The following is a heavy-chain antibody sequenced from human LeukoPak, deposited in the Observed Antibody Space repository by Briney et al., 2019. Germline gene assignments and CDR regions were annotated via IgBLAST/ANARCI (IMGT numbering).Heavy chain of an antibody. CDR3: AKGTCSGGRCSFDY. J-gene: IGHJ4*02. Sequence: GGSLRLSCAASGFTFSTYAMTWVRQAPGKGLEWVSGISGGGDTTYYADSVKGRFTISRDNSKNTLYLQMNSLRADDTAVYYCAKGTCSGGRCSFDYWGQGTLVTVSS. CDR2: ISGGGDTT. CDR1: GFTFSTYA. V-gene: IGHV3-23*01. D-gene: IGHD2-15*01.